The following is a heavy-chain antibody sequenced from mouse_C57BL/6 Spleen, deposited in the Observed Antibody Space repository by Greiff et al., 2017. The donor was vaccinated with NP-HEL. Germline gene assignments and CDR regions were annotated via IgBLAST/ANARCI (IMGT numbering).Heavy chain of an antibody. CDR1: GFTFSSYA. CDR2: ISSGGDYI. J-gene: IGHJ4*01. Sequence: EVKLMESGEGLVKPGGSLKLSCAASGFTFSSYAMSWVRQTPEKRLEWVAYISSGGDYIYYADTVKGRFTISRDNARNTLYLQMSSLKSEDTAMYYCTREGAIYYYGSSSYYAMDYWGQGTSVTVSS. D-gene: IGHD1-1*01. V-gene: IGHV5-9-1*02. CDR3: TREGAIYYYGSSSYYAMDY.